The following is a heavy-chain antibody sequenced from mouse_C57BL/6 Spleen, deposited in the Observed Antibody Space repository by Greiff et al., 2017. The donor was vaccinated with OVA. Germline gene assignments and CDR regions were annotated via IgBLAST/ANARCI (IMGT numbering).Heavy chain of an antibody. Sequence: DVQLVESEGGLVQPGSSMKLSCTASGFTFSDYYMAWVRQVPEKGLEWVANINYDGSSTYYLDSLKSRFIISRDNAKNILYLQMSSLKSEDTATYYCARDDYDPLDYWGQGTTLTVSA. J-gene: IGHJ2*01. CDR2: INYDGSST. CDR3: ARDDYDPLDY. V-gene: IGHV5-16*01. D-gene: IGHD2-4*01. CDR1: GFTFSDYY.